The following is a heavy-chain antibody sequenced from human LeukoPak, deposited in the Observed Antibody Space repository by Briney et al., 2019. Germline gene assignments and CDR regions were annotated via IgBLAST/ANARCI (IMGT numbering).Heavy chain of an antibody. Sequence: GGSLRLSCAASGFTFNSYGMHWVRQAPGKGLEWVAAVKYDGSNKYYADSVKGRFTISRDNPKNTLYLQMNSLRPDDRAVYYCARDYYGSGSYSLSYQYYGADVWGKGTTVTVSS. V-gene: IGHV3-30*03. D-gene: IGHD3-10*01. CDR2: VKYDGSNK. CDR3: ARDYYGSGSYSLSYQYYGADV. CDR1: GFTFNSYG. J-gene: IGHJ6*04.